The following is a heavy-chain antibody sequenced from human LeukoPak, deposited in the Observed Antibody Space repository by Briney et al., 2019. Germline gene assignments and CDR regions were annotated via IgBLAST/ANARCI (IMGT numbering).Heavy chain of an antibody. D-gene: IGHD3-10*01. CDR2: GST. CDR3: ARVPHDSGSPDAFDI. CDR1: GVSISSHC. V-gene: IGHV4-59*11. Sequence: KPSETLSLTCTVSGVSISSHCWSWIRQPPRKGLEWIGGSTNHNPSLKSRVTISVDTSKNQFSLKLSSVTAADTAVYYCARVPHDSGSPDAFDIWGQGTVVTVSS. J-gene: IGHJ3*02.